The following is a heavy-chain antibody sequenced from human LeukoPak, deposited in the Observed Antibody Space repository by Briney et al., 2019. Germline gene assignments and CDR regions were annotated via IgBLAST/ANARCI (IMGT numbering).Heavy chain of an antibody. CDR2: IYYNGST. CDR3: ARDSPGEDGELGVRPIDY. V-gene: IGHV4-30-4*01. CDR1: GGSISSRDYC. Sequence: SQTLSLTCTVSGGSISSRDYCWSWIRQPPGKGLEWIGYIYYNGSTYYNPSLQSRLTMSVDTSKNQFSLNLSSVTAADTAVYYCARDSPGEDGELGVRPIDYWGQGTLVTVSS. D-gene: IGHD3-10*01. J-gene: IGHJ4*02.